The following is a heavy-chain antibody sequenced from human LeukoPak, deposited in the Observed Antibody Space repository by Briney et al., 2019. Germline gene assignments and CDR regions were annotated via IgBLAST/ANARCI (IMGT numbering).Heavy chain of an antibody. CDR1: GGSISSSSYY. CDR3: ARHSLPYCSSTSCSRLGNWVDP. D-gene: IGHD2-2*01. CDR2: IYYSGST. Sequence: SETLSLTCTVSGGSISSSSYYWGWIRQPPGKGLEWIGSIYYSGSTYYNPSLKSRVTISVDTSKNQFSLKLSSVTAADTAVYYCARHSLPYCSSTSCSRLGNWVDPWGQGTLVTVSS. J-gene: IGHJ5*02. V-gene: IGHV4-39*01.